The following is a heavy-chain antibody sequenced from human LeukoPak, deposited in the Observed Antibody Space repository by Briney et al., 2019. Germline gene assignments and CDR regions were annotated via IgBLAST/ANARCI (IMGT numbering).Heavy chain of an antibody. V-gene: IGHV3-66*04. D-gene: IGHD3-16*01. CDR3: ARRPYYYGKDV. Sequence: GGSLRLSCAASGITVSSNYMNWVRQAPGKGLEWVSVIYSNGNTYYADFVKGRFTVSRDNSKNTLYLQMNSLRAEDTAVYYCARRPYYYGKDVWGQGTTVTVSS. CDR1: GITVSSNY. J-gene: IGHJ6*02. CDR2: IYSNGNT.